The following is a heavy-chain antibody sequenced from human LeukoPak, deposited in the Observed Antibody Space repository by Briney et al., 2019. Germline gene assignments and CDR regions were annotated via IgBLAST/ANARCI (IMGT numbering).Heavy chain of an antibody. CDR2: IYHSGST. V-gene: IGHV4-30-2*01. Sequence: SETLSLTCTVSGGSISSGGYYWSWIRQPPGKGLEWIGYIYHSGSTYYNPSLKSRVTISVDRSKNQFSLKLSSVTAADTAVYYCARAPWPREQWLVPAAYWYFDLWGRGTLVTVSS. CDR1: GGSISSGGYY. CDR3: ARAPWPREQWLVPAAYWYFDL. D-gene: IGHD6-19*01. J-gene: IGHJ2*01.